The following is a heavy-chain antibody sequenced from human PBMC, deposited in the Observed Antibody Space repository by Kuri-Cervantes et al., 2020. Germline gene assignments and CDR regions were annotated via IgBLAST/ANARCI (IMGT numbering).Heavy chain of an antibody. D-gene: IGHD2/OR15-2a*01. CDR3: AHSNITSSLGY. J-gene: IGHJ4*02. V-gene: IGHV2-5*02. CDR2: IYWDDDK. CDR1: GFSLITTGVG. Sequence: TLVKPTKTLTLTRIFSGFSLITTGVGVCWIRQPPGKSLEWLALIYWDDDKRYSQSLKSRLTITKDTSKNQVVLTMTNMDPVDTATYYCAHSNITSSLGYWGQGTLVTVSS.